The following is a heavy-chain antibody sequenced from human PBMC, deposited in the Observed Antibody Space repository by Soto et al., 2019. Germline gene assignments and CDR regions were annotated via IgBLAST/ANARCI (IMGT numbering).Heavy chain of an antibody. D-gene: IGHD3-3*01. V-gene: IGHV3-23*01. CDR2: ISGSGGST. CDR1: GFTFSSYA. J-gene: IGHJ4*02. CDR3: AKDPTTIFGVVIMDY. Sequence: GGSLILSCAASGFTFSSYAMSWVRQAPGKGLEWVSAISGSGGSTYYADSGKGRFTISRDNSKNTLYLQMNSLRAEDTAVYYCAKDPTTIFGVVIMDYWGQGTLVTVPS.